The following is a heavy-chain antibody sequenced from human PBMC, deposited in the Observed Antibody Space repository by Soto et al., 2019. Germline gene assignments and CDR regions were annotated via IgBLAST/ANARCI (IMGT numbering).Heavy chain of an antibody. CDR3: ARDLLSYYDFWSGSNWFEP. Sequence: PSVKVSCKASGYTFTGYYMHWVRQAPGQGLEWMGWINPNSGGTNYAQKFQGRVTMTRDTSISTADMELSRLRSDDTAVYYCARDLLSYYDFWSGSNWFEPWGQGTLVTVSS. CDR2: INPNSGGT. D-gene: IGHD3-3*01. CDR1: GYTFTGYY. J-gene: IGHJ5*02. V-gene: IGHV1-2*02.